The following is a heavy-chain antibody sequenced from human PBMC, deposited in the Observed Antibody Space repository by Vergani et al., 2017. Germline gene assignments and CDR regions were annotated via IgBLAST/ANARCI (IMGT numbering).Heavy chain of an antibody. CDR1: GFTFSSYS. CDR2: ISYDGSNK. D-gene: IGHD3-22*01. Sequence: VQLVESGGGLVKPGGSLRLSCAASGFTFSSYSMNWVRQAPGKGLEWVAVISYDGSNKYYADSVKGRFTISRDNSKNTLYLQMNSLRAEDTAVYYCAKDRMIVVVTAYFDYWGQGTLVTVSS. V-gene: IGHV3-30*18. J-gene: IGHJ4*02. CDR3: AKDRMIVVVTAYFDY.